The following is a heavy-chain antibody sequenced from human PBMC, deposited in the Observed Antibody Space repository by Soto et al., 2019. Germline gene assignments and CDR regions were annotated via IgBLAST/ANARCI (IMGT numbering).Heavy chain of an antibody. CDR2: IKSKTDGGTT. V-gene: IGHV3-15*01. CDR1: GFTFSNAW. Sequence: EVQLVESGGGLVKPGGSLRLSCAASGFTFSNAWMSWVRQAPGKGLEWVGRIKSKTDGGTTDYAAPVKGRFTISRDDSKNTLYLQMNSMKTEDTAVYYCTTDRFYGGDDYWGQGTLVTVSS. CDR3: TTDRFYGGDDY. J-gene: IGHJ4*02. D-gene: IGHD2-21*01.